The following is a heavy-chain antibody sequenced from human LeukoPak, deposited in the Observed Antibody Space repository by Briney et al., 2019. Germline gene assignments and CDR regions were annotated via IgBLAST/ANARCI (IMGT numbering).Heavy chain of an antibody. Sequence: GGSLRLSCAASDFTFSTYGMHWVRQAPGKGLEWVAFIWHDGSNKYYTDSVKGRFTISRENSENTLHLEMSSLRDGDTAVYYCARDGGSGSARTFIGHWGQGTLVTVSP. CDR1: DFTFSTYG. CDR2: IWHDGSNK. D-gene: IGHD3-10*01. J-gene: IGHJ4*02. V-gene: IGHV3-33*01. CDR3: ARDGGSGSARTFIGH.